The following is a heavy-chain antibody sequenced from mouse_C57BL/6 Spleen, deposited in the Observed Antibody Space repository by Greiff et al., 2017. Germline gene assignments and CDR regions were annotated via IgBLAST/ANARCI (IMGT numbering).Heavy chain of an antibody. D-gene: IGHD1-1*01. Sequence: VQGVESGAELVKPGASVKMSCKASGYTFTSYWITWVKQRPGQGLEWIGDIYPGSGSTNYNEKFKSKATLTVDTSSSTAYMQLSSLTSEDSAVYYCARRHYGSSSYAMDYWGQGTSVTVSS. V-gene: IGHV1-55*01. J-gene: IGHJ4*01. CDR2: IYPGSGST. CDR3: ARRHYGSSSYAMDY. CDR1: GYTFTSYW.